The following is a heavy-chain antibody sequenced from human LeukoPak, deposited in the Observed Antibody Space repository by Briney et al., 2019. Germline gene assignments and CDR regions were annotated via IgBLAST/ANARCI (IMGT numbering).Heavy chain of an antibody. V-gene: IGHV3-74*01. CDR1: GFTFSSYW. Sequence: ETGGSLRLSCAASGFTFSSYWMHWVRQAPGKGLVWVSRINSDGSTTSYADSVKGRFTISRDNSKNTLYLQMNSLRVEDTAVYYCVNSVMLRGIIRPYWGQGTLVTVSS. CDR2: INSDGSTT. D-gene: IGHD3-10*01. CDR3: VNSVMLRGIIRPY. J-gene: IGHJ4*02.